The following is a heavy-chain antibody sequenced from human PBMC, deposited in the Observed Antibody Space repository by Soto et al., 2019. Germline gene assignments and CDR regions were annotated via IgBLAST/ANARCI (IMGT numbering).Heavy chain of an antibody. CDR2: ISSRSDI. Sequence: GGSLRLSCVGSGLTFSTYSINWVRQAPGKGLEWVSSISSRSDIYYADSVKGRFTISRDNAKNSVSLQMNSLRAEDTAVYYCAREYTAWPLAYGLDVWGHG. CDR1: GLTFSTYS. CDR3: AREYTAWPLAYGLDV. V-gene: IGHV3-21*01. J-gene: IGHJ6*02. D-gene: IGHD2-2*02.